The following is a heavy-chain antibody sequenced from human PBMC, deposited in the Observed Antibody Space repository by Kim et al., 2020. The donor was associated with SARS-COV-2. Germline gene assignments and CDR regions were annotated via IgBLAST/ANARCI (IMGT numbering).Heavy chain of an antibody. V-gene: IGHV3-23*03. D-gene: IGHD3-22*01. Sequence: GGSLRLSCAASGFTFSSYAMSWVRQAPGKGLEWVSVIYSGGSSTYYADSVKGRFTISRDNSKNTLYLQMNSLRAEDTAVYYCAKVMYYYDSSGYYYTLYFDYWGQGTLVTVSS. CDR2: IYSGGSST. CDR3: AKVMYYYDSSGYYYTLYFDY. CDR1: GFTFSSYA. J-gene: IGHJ4*02.